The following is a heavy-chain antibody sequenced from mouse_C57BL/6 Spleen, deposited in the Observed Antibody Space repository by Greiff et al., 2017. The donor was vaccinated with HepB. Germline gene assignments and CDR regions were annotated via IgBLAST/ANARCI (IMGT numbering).Heavy chain of an antibody. CDR2: IYPGDGDT. Sequence: QVQLQQSGPELVKPGASVKISCKASGYAFSSSWMNWVKQRPGKGLEWIGRIYPGDGDTNYNGKFKGKATLTADKSSSTAYMQLSSLTSEDSAVYFWGTCYGRSGYYAMDYWGQGTSVTVSS. CDR3: GTCYGRSGYYAMDY. CDR1: GYAFSSSW. V-gene: IGHV1-82*01. J-gene: IGHJ4*01. D-gene: IGHD1-1*01.